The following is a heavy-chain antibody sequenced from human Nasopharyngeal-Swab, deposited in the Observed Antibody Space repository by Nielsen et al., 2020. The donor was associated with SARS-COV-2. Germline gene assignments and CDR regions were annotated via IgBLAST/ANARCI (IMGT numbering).Heavy chain of an antibody. CDR1: GFTVSYTY. CDR2: TETGGNT. D-gene: IGHD2-2*01. CDR3: ARDLGGGYCTTTNCLGS. Sequence: GESLKISCAVSGFTVSYTYMSWVRQAPGKGLEWVSVTETGGNTPYADSAKGRFTIPRDSSTNTLYLQMNSLRVEDTAVYYCARDLGGGYCTTTNCLGSWGQGTLVTVSS. V-gene: IGHV3-53*01. J-gene: IGHJ1*01.